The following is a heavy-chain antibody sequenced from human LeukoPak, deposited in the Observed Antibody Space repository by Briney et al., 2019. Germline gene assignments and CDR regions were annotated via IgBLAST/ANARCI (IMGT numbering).Heavy chain of an antibody. CDR3: ARVDGGSHTNWFDP. CDR1: GGSISSGGYY. J-gene: IGHJ5*02. Sequence: SETLSLTCTVSGGSISSGGYYWSWIRQHPGKGLEWIGYIYYRGSTYYNPSLKSRVTLSVDTSKNQFSLKLSSVTAADTAVYYCARVDGGSHTNWFDPWGQGTLVTVSS. V-gene: IGHV4-31*03. CDR2: IYYRGST. D-gene: IGHD2-15*01.